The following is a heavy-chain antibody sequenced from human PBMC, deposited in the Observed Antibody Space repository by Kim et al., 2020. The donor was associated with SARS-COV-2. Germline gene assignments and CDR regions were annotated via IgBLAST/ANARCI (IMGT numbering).Heavy chain of an antibody. Sequence: GGSLRLSCAASGFTFSSYAMHWVRQAPGKGLEWVAVISYDGSNKYYADSVKGRFTISRDNSKNTLYLQMNSLRAEDTAVYYCARDLTGDRGYFDYWGQGTLVTVSS. J-gene: IGHJ4*02. D-gene: IGHD7-27*01. CDR1: GFTFSSYA. V-gene: IGHV3-30-3*01. CDR2: ISYDGSNK. CDR3: ARDLTGDRGYFDY.